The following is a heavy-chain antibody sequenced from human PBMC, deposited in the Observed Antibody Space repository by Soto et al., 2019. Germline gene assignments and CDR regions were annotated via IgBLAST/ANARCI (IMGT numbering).Heavy chain of an antibody. Sequence: QVQLPESGPGLVKPSETLSLTCTVSGGSLSSYYWSWIRQPPGKGLEWSGYIYYTGRTNYNPSLRSWVSIPVDMSNNPWALKLSSVSAADTAVYYCAGHDDWGGGACSTGRWFDPWGQGTLVTASS. CDR3: AGHDDWGGGACSTGRWFDP. D-gene: IGHD2-21*01. V-gene: IGHV4-59*08. CDR1: GGSLSSYY. CDR2: IYYTGRT. J-gene: IGHJ5*02.